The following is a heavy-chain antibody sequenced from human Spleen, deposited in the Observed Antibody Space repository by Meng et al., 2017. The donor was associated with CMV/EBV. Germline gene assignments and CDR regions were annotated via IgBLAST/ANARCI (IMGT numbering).Heavy chain of an antibody. V-gene: IGHV4-39*01. CDR3: ARQRRGLLRGIVIRSYFDY. CDR2: VYSGANT. CDR1: SSSYV. Sequence: SSSYVWGWISQSPGEGLQWIGSVYSGANTYYNPSFKSRVTMSVDTSKNQFSLKLTSVTAADTAVYYCARQRRGLLRGIVIRSYFDYWGQGTLVTVSS. J-gene: IGHJ4*02. D-gene: IGHD3-10*01.